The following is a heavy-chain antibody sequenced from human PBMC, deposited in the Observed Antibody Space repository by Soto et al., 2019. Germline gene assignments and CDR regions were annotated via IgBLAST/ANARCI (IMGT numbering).Heavy chain of an antibody. D-gene: IGHD1-7*01. CDR3: ARDENWNYDD. V-gene: IGHV1-18*04. J-gene: IGHJ4*02. CDR1: GYTFTSYG. CDR2: SSAYNGNT. Sequence: QVQLVQSGAEVKKPWASVKVSCKAAGYTFTSYGISWLRQAPGQGLEWMGGSSAYNGNTNYAQKLQRRVTMTTDTATSTAYRELRSLRSDDTAVYYCARDENWNYDDWGQGTLVTVSS.